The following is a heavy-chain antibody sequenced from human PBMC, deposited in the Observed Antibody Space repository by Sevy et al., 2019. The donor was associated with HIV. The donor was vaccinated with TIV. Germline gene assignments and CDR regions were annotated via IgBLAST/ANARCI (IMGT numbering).Heavy chain of an antibody. J-gene: IGHJ4*02. Sequence: GGSLRLSCAASGFIFSNAWMSWVRQAPGKGLEWVGRIKSKSDGGPSDYAAPVKGRFTISRDDSRKPLYLQMNSLKTEDTAVYYCTSMTTVEGVFDFWGQGTLVTVSS. CDR1: GFIFSNAW. D-gene: IGHD4-17*01. V-gene: IGHV3-15*01. CDR3: TSMTTVEGVFDF. CDR2: IKSKSDGGPS.